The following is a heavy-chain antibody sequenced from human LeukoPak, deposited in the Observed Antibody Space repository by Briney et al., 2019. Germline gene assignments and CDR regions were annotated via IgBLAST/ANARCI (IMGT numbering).Heavy chain of an antibody. CDR3: ARDQGTLFGELLSEDY. CDR1: GFTFSSYS. V-gene: IGHV3-21*01. Sequence: GGSLRLSCAASGFTFSSYSVNWVRQAPGKGLEWVSSISSSSSYIYYADPVKGRFTISRDNAKNSLYLQMNSLRAEDTAVYYCARDQGTLFGELLSEDYWGQGTPVTVSS. J-gene: IGHJ4*02. CDR2: ISSSSSYI. D-gene: IGHD3-10*01.